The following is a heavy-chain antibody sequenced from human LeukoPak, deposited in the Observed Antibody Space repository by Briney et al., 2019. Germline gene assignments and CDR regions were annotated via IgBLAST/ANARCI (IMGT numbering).Heavy chain of an antibody. CDR2: IYSGGST. CDR3: ASNYYDSNSLDY. V-gene: IGHV3-53*01. Sequence: PGGSLRLSCAASGFTVSSNYMSWVRQAPGKGLEWVSVIYSGGSTYYADSVKGRFTISRDNSKNTLYLQMNSLRAEDTAVYYCASNYYDSNSLDYWGQGTLVTVSS. J-gene: IGHJ4*02. CDR1: GFTVSSNY. D-gene: IGHD3-22*01.